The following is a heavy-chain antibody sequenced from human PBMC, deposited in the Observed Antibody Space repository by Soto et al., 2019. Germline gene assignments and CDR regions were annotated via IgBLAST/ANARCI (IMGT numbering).Heavy chain of an antibody. Sequence: PGGSLRLSCAASGFTFDDYAMHWVRQAPGKGLEWVSGISWNSGSIGYADSVKGRFTISRDNAKNSLYLQMNSLRAEDTALYYCAKDKGVGATSAFDIWGQGTMVTVSS. D-gene: IGHD1-26*01. V-gene: IGHV3-9*01. J-gene: IGHJ3*02. CDR3: AKDKGVGATSAFDI. CDR2: ISWNSGSI. CDR1: GFTFDDYA.